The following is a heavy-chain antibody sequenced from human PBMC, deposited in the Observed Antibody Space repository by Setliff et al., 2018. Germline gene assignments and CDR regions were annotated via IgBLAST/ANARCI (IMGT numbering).Heavy chain of an antibody. CDR3: ARQKSTGSGNNWFDP. CDR1: GFSFTDFW. CDR2: IYAGDPDT. J-gene: IGHJ5*02. D-gene: IGHD3-10*01. Sequence: ESLKISCKGSGFSFTDFWIGWVRQMPGKGLEWMGLIYAGDPDTRYNPSFQGRVTMSADKSINTAYLQWSSLKASGTAIYYCARQKSTGSGNNWFDPWGQGTLVTVSS. V-gene: IGHV5-51*01.